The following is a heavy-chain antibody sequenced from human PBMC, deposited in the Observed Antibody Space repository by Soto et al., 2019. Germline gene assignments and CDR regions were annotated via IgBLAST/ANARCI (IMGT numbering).Heavy chain of an antibody. J-gene: IGHJ2*01. CDR2: ISAYNGNT. CDR1: GYTFTSYG. Sequence: QVQLVQSGAEVKKPGASVKVSCNASGYTFTSYGISWVRKAPGQGLEWMGWISAYNGNTNYAQKLQGRVTMTTDTSKSTAYMELRSLRSEDTAVYYCARDLSGHPDDLWGRGTLVTVSS. CDR3: ARDLSGHPDDL. D-gene: IGHD2-15*01. V-gene: IGHV1-18*01.